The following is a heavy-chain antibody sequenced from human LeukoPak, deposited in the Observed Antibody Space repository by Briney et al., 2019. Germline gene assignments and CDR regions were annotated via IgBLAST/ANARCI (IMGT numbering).Heavy chain of an antibody. CDR1: GFTFGDYA. CDR3: TRDSAGGITIFGVVKYSMDV. Sequence: PGGSLRLSCTASGFTFGDYAMSWVRQAPGKGLEWVGFIRSKAYGGTTEYAASVKGRFTISRDDSKSIAYLQMNSLKTEDTAVYYCTRDSAGGITIFGVVKYSMDVWGKGTTVTVSS. CDR2: IRSKAYGGTT. D-gene: IGHD3-3*01. J-gene: IGHJ6*03. V-gene: IGHV3-49*04.